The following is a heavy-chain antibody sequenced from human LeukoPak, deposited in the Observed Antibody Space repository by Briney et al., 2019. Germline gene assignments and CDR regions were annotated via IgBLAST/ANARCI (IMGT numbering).Heavy chain of an antibody. CDR3: ASQSYDFWSGPLNWFDP. D-gene: IGHD3-3*01. CDR2: IYHSGST. V-gene: IGHV4-4*02. CDR1: GGSISSSNW. Sequence: PSGTLSLTCAVPGGSISSSNWWSWVRQPPGEGLEWIGEIYHSGSTNYNPSLKSRVTISVDTSKNQFSLKLSSVTAADTAVYYCASQSYDFWSGPLNWFDPWGQGTLVTVSS. J-gene: IGHJ5*02.